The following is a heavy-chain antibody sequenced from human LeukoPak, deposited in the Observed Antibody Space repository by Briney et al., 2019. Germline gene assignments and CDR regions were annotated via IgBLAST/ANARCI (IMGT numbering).Heavy chain of an antibody. CDR3: ARDGYCSSTSCYGFDY. D-gene: IGHD2-2*03. CDR2: ISMDGSQQ. Sequence: GGSLRLSCAASGFRFNGYAMHWVRQPPGTGLEWVAVISMDGSQQYYADSVKGRFTISRDNAKNSLYLQMNSLRAEDTAVYYCARDGYCSSTSCYGFDYWGQGTLVTVSS. J-gene: IGHJ4*02. V-gene: IGHV3-30*04. CDR1: GFRFNGYA.